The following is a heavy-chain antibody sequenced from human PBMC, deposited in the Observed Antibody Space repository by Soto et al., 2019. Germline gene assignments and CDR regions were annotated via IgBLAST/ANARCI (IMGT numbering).Heavy chain of an antibody. D-gene: IGHD3-10*01. V-gene: IGHV3-21*01. J-gene: IGHJ4*02. CDR3: ARDWVDLDMVRGVITPDY. CDR2: ISSSSSYI. Sequence: GGSLRLSCAASGFTFSSYSMNWVRQAPGKGLEWVSSISSSSSYIYYADSVKGRFTISRDNAKNSLYLQMNSLRAEDTAVYYCARDWVDLDMVRGVITPDYWGQGTLVTVSS. CDR1: GFTFSSYS.